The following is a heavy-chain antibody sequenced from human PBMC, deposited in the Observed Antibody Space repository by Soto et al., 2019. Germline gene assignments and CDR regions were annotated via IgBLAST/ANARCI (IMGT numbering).Heavy chain of an antibody. D-gene: IGHD3-16*01. V-gene: IGHV3-74*01. J-gene: IGHJ5*02. CDR1: GFTFSGYG. Sequence: PGGSMRLSCAASGFTFSGYGVHWVRQAPGKGLMWVARINGDGSTTYYADSVKGRFTISRENAKNTLYLQMNSLRAEDTAVYYYARAAYGQSWFDHWGQGTLVTVSS. CDR3: ARAAYGQSWFDH. CDR2: INGDGSTT.